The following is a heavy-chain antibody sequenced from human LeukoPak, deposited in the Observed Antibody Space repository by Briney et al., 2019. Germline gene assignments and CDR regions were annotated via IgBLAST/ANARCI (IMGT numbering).Heavy chain of an antibody. Sequence: ASVKVSCKASGGTFSSYAISWVRQAPGQGLEWMGGIIPIFGTANYAQKFQGRVTITADESTSTAYMELSSLRSEDTAVYYCARGGVAVACTPGAYYFDYWGQGTLVTVSS. V-gene: IGHV1-69*13. CDR3: ARGGVAVACTPGAYYFDY. CDR1: GGTFSSYA. J-gene: IGHJ4*02. D-gene: IGHD6-19*01. CDR2: IIPIFGTA.